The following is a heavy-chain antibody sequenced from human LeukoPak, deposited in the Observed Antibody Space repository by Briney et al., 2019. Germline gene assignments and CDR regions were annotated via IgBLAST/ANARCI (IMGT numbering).Heavy chain of an antibody. CDR3: ASRSQFEYSSSFLDP. D-gene: IGHD6-6*01. V-gene: IGHV1-8*01. J-gene: IGHJ5*02. CDR2: MNPNSGNT. Sequence: GASVKVSCKASGYTFTSYDINRLRQATGQGLEWMVWMNPNSGNTGYAQKFQGRVTMTRNTSITTAYMELRSLRFEDTAVYYCASRSQFEYSSSFLDPWGQGTLVTVSS. CDR1: GYTFTSYD.